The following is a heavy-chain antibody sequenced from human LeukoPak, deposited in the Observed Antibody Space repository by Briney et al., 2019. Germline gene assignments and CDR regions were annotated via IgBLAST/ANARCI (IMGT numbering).Heavy chain of an antibody. CDR2: MNPNSGNT. D-gene: IGHD7-27*01. J-gene: IGHJ6*02. Sequence: ASVTVSCKGSGYTFTSYDINWVRQATGQGLEWMGWMNPNSGNTGYAQKFQGRVTMTRNTSISTAYMELSSLRSEDTAVYYCARGLGSGYYYYGMDVWGQGTTVTVSS. V-gene: IGHV1-8*01. CDR3: ARGLGSGYYYYGMDV. CDR1: GYTFTSYD.